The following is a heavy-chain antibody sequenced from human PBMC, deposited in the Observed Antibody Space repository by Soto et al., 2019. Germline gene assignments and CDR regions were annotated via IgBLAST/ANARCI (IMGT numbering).Heavy chain of an antibody. J-gene: IGHJ5*02. CDR1: GFTFTTYA. CDR2: ISGSGGSI. V-gene: IGHV3-23*01. CDR3: VKSSRDGYSYDH. D-gene: IGHD4-4*01. Sequence: EVQLLESGGDLVQPGGSLRLSCAASGFTFTTYAMTWVRQAPGKGLEWVAAISGSGGSIYYADSVKGRFTISRDNSKNTLYLQMNSLRVEDTAIYNCVKSSRDGYSYDHWGQGTQVTVSS.